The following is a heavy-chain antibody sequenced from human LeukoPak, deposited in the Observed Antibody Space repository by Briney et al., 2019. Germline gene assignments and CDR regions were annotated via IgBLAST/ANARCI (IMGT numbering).Heavy chain of an antibody. CDR3: ARGRGIAHNWFDP. CDR2: INPNSGGT. V-gene: IGHV1-2*02. CDR1: GYTFTGYY. J-gene: IGHJ5*02. Sequence: ASVKVSCKASGYTFTGYYMHWVRQAPGQGLEWMGWINPNSGGTNYAQKFQGRVTMTRDTSISTAYMELSRLRSEDTAVYYCARGRGIAHNWFDPWGQGTLVTVSS. D-gene: IGHD6-13*01.